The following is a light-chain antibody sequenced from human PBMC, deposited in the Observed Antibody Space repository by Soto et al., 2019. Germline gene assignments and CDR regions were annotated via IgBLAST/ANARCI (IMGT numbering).Light chain of an antibody. J-gene: IGKJ1*01. CDR3: QQYNNWPL. CDR1: QSVSGN. CDR2: GAS. V-gene: IGKV3-15*01. Sequence: EIVMTQSPATLSVSPGEKATLSCRASQSVSGNLAWYQQKPGQAPRLLIYGASTRATGIPARFSGSGSGTEFTLTISSLQSEDFAVYYCQQYNNWPLFGQGTKVDIK.